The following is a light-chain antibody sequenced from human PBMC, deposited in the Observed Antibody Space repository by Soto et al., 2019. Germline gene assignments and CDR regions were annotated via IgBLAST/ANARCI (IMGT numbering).Light chain of an antibody. CDR1: ITDVAGYNS. J-gene: IGLJ3*02. Sequence: QSALTQPASVSGSPGQSITISCTGTITDVAGYNSVSWYQQHPGKAPKLIIYEVSHRPSGVSNRFSGSKSGDTASLTISGLQDEDEADYYCTSFISRNTAFGGGTKLTVL. CDR2: EVS. V-gene: IGLV2-14*01. CDR3: TSFISRNTA.